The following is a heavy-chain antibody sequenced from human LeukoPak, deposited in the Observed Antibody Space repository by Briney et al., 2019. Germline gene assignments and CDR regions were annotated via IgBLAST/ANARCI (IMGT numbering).Heavy chain of an antibody. CDR3: ARQDCSSTSCYTYYYYYYMDV. J-gene: IGHJ6*03. D-gene: IGHD2-2*02. CDR1: GGSISSYY. CDR2: IYYSGST. V-gene: IGHV4-59*08. Sequence: SETLSLTCTVSGGSISSYYWSWIRQPPGKGLEWIGYIYYSGSTNYNPSLKSRVTISVDTSKNQFSLKLSSVTAADTAVYYCARQDCSSTSCYTYYYYYYMDVWGKGTTVTVSS.